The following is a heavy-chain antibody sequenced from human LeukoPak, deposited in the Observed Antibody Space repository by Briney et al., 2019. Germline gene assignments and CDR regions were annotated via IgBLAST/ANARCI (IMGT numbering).Heavy chain of an antibody. D-gene: IGHD5-12*01. CDR1: GFTFSDYY. V-gene: IGHV3-11*01. CDR3: ARPLPRGCSGYDWGFGY. CDR2: ISSSGSTI. Sequence: GGSLRLSCAASGFTFSDYYMSWIRQAPGKGLEWVSYISSSGSTIYYADSVKGRFTISRDNAKNSLYLQMNSLRAEDTAVYYCARPLPRGCSGYDWGFGYWGQGTLVTVFS. J-gene: IGHJ4*02.